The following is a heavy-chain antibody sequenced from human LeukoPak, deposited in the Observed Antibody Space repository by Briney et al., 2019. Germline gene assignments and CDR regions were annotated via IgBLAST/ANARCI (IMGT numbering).Heavy chain of an antibody. Sequence: PGGSLRLSCAASGFTFDNYAMNWVRQAPGKGLEWLSYIRGGGAVTRYSDSVKGRFTISRDNSKNTLYLQMNHLRAEDTAIYYFAKCSASYYNDAFDIWGRGTMVTVSS. CDR2: IRGGGAVT. V-gene: IGHV3-23*01. J-gene: IGHJ3*02. CDR1: GFTFDNYA. D-gene: IGHD3-10*02. CDR3: AKCSASYYNDAFDI.